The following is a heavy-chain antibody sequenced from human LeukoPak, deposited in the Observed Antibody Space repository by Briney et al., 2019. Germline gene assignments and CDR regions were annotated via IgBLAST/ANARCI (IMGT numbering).Heavy chain of an antibody. Sequence: ASVKVSCKASGYTFTSYGISWARQAPGQGLEWMGWISAYNGNTNYAQKLQGRVTMTTDTSTSTAYMELRSLRSDDTAVYYCAVNFWSGYYPYYYGMDVWGQGTTVTVSS. CDR3: AVNFWSGYYPYYYGMDV. CDR1: GYTFTSYG. J-gene: IGHJ6*02. V-gene: IGHV1-18*01. D-gene: IGHD3-3*01. CDR2: ISAYNGNT.